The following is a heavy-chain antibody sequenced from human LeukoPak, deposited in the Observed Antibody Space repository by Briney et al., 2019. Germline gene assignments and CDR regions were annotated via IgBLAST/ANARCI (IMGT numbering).Heavy chain of an antibody. CDR1: GGSFSGYY. V-gene: IGHV4-34*01. D-gene: IGHD2-21*02. CDR2: INHSGST. CDR3: ARAITSAAPPVTAPPNDAFDI. Sequence: PSETLSLTCAVYGGSFSGYYWSWIRQPPGKGLEWIGEINHSGSTNYNPSLKSRVTISVDTSKNQFSLKLSSVTAADTAVYYCARAITSAAPPVTAPPNDAFDIWGQGTMVTVSS. J-gene: IGHJ3*02.